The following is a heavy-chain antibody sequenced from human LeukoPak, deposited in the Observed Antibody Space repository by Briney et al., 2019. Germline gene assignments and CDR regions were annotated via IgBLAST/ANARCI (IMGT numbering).Heavy chain of an antibody. CDR1: GGSFSGYY. V-gene: IGHV4-34*01. CDR2: ISDSGRT. J-gene: IGHJ3*02. D-gene: IGHD4-17*01. CDR3: AREATVTTGGWVYAFDI. Sequence: KPSETLSLTCGVSGGSFSGYYWSWIRQPPGKGLEWIGEISDSGRTGYKSSLKSRVTILEDTSKNQFSLKLSSVTAADTAVYYCAREATVTTGGWVYAFDIWSQGTMVTVSS.